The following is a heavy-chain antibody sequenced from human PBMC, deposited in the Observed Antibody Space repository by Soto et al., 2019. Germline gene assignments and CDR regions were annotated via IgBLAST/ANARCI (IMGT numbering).Heavy chain of an antibody. CDR1: GGSISSYY. Sequence: SETLSLTCTVSGGSISSYYWSWIRQPPGKGLEWIGYIYYSGSTNYNPSLKSRVTISVDTSKNQFSLKLSSVTAADTAVYYCARDSGYDSQGQYYYYYYMDVWGKGTTVTVSS. CDR3: ARDSGYDSQGQYYYYYYMDV. J-gene: IGHJ6*03. D-gene: IGHD5-12*01. V-gene: IGHV4-59*12. CDR2: IYYSGST.